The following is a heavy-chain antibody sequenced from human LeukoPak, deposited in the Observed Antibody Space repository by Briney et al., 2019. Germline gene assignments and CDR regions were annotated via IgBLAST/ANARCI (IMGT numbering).Heavy chain of an antibody. CDR1: GLSFRSYA. Sequence: WGSLRLSCAASGLSFRSYAMSWVRQAPGKGLEWVSGTSAGGTTTWYADSVKGRFTLSRDNSKNTLYLQMNSLRAEDTAVYYCAKGPSPVLGGGSYFDYWGQGTLVTVSS. CDR3: AKGPSPVLGGGSYFDY. CDR2: TSAGGTTT. J-gene: IGHJ4*02. V-gene: IGHV3-23*01. D-gene: IGHD3-16*01.